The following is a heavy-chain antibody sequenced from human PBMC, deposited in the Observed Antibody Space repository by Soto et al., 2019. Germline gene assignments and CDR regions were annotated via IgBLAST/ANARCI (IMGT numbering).Heavy chain of an antibody. J-gene: IGHJ6*03. D-gene: IGHD3-10*01. V-gene: IGHV3-21*01. CDR3: AGDGRFGELLSTYFYYMDV. CDR2: ISSSSSYI. CDR1: GFTFSSYS. Sequence: GGSLRLSCAASGFTFSSYSMNWVRQAPGKGLEWVSSISSSSSYIYYADSVKGRFTISRDNAKNSLYLQLNSLRAEDTAVYYCAGDGRFGELLSTYFYYMDVWGKGTTVTVSS.